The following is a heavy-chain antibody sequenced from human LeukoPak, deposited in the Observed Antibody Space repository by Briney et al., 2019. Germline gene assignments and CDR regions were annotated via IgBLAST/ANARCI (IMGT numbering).Heavy chain of an antibody. CDR3: ARDFPLYYYDSSGYFYTTGYGMDV. CDR2: ISSSSSYI. V-gene: IGHV3-21*01. CDR1: GFTFSSYS. D-gene: IGHD3-22*01. Sequence: GGSLRLSCAASGFTFSSYSMNWVRQAPGKGLEWVSSISSSSSYIYYADSVKGRFTISRDNAKNSLYLQMNSLRAEDTAVYYCARDFPLYYYDSSGYFYTTGYGMDVWGQGTTVTVSS. J-gene: IGHJ6*02.